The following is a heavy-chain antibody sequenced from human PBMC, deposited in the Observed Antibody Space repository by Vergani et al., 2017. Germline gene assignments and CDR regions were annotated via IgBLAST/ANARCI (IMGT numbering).Heavy chain of an antibody. D-gene: IGHD2-21*01. CDR3: ARHASCGDHPYYYSGRDV. CDR1: GYSFNSYW. CDR2: IYPGDSDT. V-gene: IGHV5-51*01. Sequence: EVHLVQSGAEVKKPGESLKISCKASGYSFNSYWIGWVRRMPGKGLEWMGIIYPGDSDTRYSPSFEGQVTISADKSISTAYLQWSSLKASDTAIYYCARHASCGDHPYYYSGRDVWGEGP. J-gene: IGHJ6*01.